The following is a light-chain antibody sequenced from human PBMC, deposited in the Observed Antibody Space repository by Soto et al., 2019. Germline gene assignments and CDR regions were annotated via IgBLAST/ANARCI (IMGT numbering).Light chain of an antibody. Sequence: EIQLTQSPSFLSASVGDRVTITCRASQGISSYLSWYQQKPGKAPKLLIYAAATLQSGVPSRFSGSGSGTEFTLTISSLQPEDCATYYCQQLNSYPLTFGGGTKVEIK. V-gene: IGKV1-9*01. CDR3: QQLNSYPLT. J-gene: IGKJ4*01. CDR1: QGISSY. CDR2: AAA.